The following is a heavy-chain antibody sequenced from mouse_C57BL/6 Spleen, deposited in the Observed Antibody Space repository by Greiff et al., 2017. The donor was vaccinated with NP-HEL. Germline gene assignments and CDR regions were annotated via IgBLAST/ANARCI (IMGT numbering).Heavy chain of an antibody. V-gene: IGHV1-26*01. D-gene: IGHD2-3*01. J-gene: IGHJ3*01. CDR2: INPNNGGT. CDR1: GYTFTDYY. Sequence: EVQLQQSGPELVKPGASVKISCKASGYTFTDYYMNWVKQSHGKSLEWIGDINPNNGGTSYNQKFKGKATLTVDKSSSTAYMELRSLTSEDSAVYYGASKGTYDGYYVWFAYWGQGTLVTVSA. CDR3: ASKGTYDGYYVWFAY.